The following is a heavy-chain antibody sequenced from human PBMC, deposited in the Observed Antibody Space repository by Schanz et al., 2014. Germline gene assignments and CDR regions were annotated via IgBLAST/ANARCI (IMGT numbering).Heavy chain of an antibody. CDR3: AKAGSSAGYDYFDH. CDR1: GFTFNTYG. V-gene: IGHV3-33*03. Sequence: QVRLVESGGGVVQPGRSLRLSCAASGFTFNTYGMHWVRQAPGKGLERVAVIWYDGSNKKYGDSVKGRVTISRDNSNNTLFLQMNSLRVEDTAVYYCAKAGSSAGYDYFDHWGQGTLVTVSS. D-gene: IGHD5-12*01. J-gene: IGHJ4*02. CDR2: IWYDGSNK.